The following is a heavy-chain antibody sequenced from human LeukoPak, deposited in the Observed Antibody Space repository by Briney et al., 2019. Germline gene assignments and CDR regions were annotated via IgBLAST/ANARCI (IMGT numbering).Heavy chain of an antibody. Sequence: PGGSLRLSCAASGFTFSSYAMSWVRQAPGKGLEWVSAISGSGGSTYYADSVKGRFTISRDNSKNTLYLQMNSLRSEDTAVYYCARDRVAYCGGDCDPDFDYWGQGTLVTVSS. CDR2: ISGSGGST. V-gene: IGHV3-23*01. CDR3: ARDRVAYCGGDCDPDFDY. J-gene: IGHJ4*02. CDR1: GFTFSSYA. D-gene: IGHD2-21*02.